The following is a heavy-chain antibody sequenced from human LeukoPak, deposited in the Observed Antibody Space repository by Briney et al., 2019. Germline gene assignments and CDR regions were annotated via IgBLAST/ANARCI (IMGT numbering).Heavy chain of an antibody. Sequence: GGSLRLSCAASGFTFSSYEMNWVRQAPGKGLEWVSYISSSGSTIYYADSVKGRFTISRDNAKNSLYLQMNSLRAEDTAVYYCASAGYQYPDFDYWGQGTLVTVSS. CDR3: ASAGYQYPDFDY. V-gene: IGHV3-48*03. D-gene: IGHD3-9*01. J-gene: IGHJ4*02. CDR2: ISSSGSTI. CDR1: GFTFSSYE.